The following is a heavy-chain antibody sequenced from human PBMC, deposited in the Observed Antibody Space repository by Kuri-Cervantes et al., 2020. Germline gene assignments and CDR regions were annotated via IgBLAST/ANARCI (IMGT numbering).Heavy chain of an antibody. J-gene: IGHJ3*02. CDR1: GFTFSSYS. D-gene: IGHD6-13*01. CDR2: ISSSSSYI. V-gene: IGHV3-21*01. Sequence: GGSLRLSCAASGFTFSSYSMNWVRQAPGKGLEWVSSISSSSSYIYYADSVKGRFTISRDNAKNSLYLQMNSLRAEDTAVYYCAGSSWXHDAFDIWGQGTMVTVSS. CDR3: AGSSWXHDAFDI.